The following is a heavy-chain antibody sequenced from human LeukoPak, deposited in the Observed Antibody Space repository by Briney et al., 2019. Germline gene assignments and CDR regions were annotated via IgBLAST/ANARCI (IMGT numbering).Heavy chain of an antibody. J-gene: IGHJ4*02. Sequence: GGSLRLSCSASGFTLSNYAMSWVRQAPGKGLEWVSAISGGGGPTYYADSVKGRFTISRDNSKNTLYLQMNSLRAEDAAVYFCAKNRGYSWQYAFDNWGQGTLVTVSS. CDR3: AKNRGYSWQYAFDN. CDR1: GFTLSNYA. CDR2: ISGGGGPT. V-gene: IGHV3-23*01. D-gene: IGHD6-25*01.